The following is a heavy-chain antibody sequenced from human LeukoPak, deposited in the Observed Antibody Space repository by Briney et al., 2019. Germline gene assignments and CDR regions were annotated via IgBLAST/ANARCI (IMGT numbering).Heavy chain of an antibody. CDR2: ISAYNGNT. CDR3: ARDLRITVSVAEKMNSGY. V-gene: IGHV1-18*01. Sequence: ASVKVSCKASGYTFTSYGISRVRQAPGHGLEWMGWISAYNGNTNYAQKLQGRVTMTTDTSTITAYMELRSLRSDDTAVYYCARDLRITVSVAEKMNSGYWGQGTLVTVSS. J-gene: IGHJ4*02. D-gene: IGHD6-19*01. CDR1: GYTFTSYG.